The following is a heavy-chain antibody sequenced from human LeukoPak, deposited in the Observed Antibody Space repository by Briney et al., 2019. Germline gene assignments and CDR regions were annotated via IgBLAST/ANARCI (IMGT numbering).Heavy chain of an antibody. D-gene: IGHD3-22*01. J-gene: IGHJ3*02. CDR2: VDPEDGET. Sequence: ASVKVSCKXSGYTFTDYYMHWVQQAPGKGLEWMGLVDPEDGETIYAEKFQGRVTITADTSTDTAYMELSSLRSEDTAVYYCATDRRSSGYYGAFDIWGQGTMVTVSS. CDR3: ATDRRSSGYYGAFDI. V-gene: IGHV1-69-2*01. CDR1: GYTFTDYY.